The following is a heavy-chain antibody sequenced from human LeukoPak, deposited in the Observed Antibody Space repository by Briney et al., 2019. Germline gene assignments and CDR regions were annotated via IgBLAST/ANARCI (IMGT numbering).Heavy chain of an antibody. CDR2: IGIAGNT. CDR1: GFTFSNYE. D-gene: IGHD6-6*01. CDR3: AREGSLSSSDAFDI. J-gene: IGHJ3*02. V-gene: IGHV3-13*01. Sequence: GGSLRLSCAASGFTFSNYEMHWVRLVLGKGLEWVSAIGIAGNTFYAGSVKGRFTISRENAKNSFHLQMNSLGAGDTAVYYCAREGSLSSSDAFDIWGQRTMVTVSS.